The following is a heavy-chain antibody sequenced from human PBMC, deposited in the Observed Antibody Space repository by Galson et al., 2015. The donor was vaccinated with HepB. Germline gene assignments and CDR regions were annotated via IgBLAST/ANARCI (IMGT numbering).Heavy chain of an antibody. CDR3: AREGTEYYGPGITNNFDH. J-gene: IGHJ4*02. V-gene: IGHV3-21*01. CDR2: ITSGNGYI. D-gene: IGHD3-10*01. CDR1: GFTFRNYG. Sequence: GFTFRNYGLNWVRQAPWKGMEWVSSITSGNGYIYYADSVKGRFTISRDDARNPLFLQMNSLRAEDTAVYYCAREGTEYYGPGITNNFDHWGQGSLVTVSS.